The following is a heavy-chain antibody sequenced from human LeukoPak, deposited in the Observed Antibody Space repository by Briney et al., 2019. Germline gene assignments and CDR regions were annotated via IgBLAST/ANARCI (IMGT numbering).Heavy chain of an antibody. CDR2: IYWDDDK. J-gene: IGHJ4*02. Sequence: SGPTLVKPTQTLTLTCTFSGFSLSTRGAGVGWIRQPPGKALEWLALIYWDDDKRYSPSLKSRLTITKDTSKNQVVLTMTNMDPVDTATYYCAHRSIAVAGTGYFDYWGQGTLVTVSS. CDR1: GFSLSTRGAG. CDR3: AHRSIAVAGTGYFDY. D-gene: IGHD6-19*01. V-gene: IGHV2-5*02.